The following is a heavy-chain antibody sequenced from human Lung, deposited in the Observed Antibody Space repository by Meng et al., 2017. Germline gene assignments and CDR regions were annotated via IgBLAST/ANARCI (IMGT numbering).Heavy chain of an antibody. V-gene: IGHV1-8*03. J-gene: IGHJ3*02. CDR2: MNPNSGNT. CDR3: ARENKIQLWNDAFDI. CDR1: GYTFTSYD. Sequence: ASVKVSCKASGYTFTSYDINWVRQATGQGLEWMGWMNPNSGNTGYAQKFQGRVTITRNTSISTAYMELSSLRSEDTAVYYCARENKIQLWNDAFDIWGQGTMVTVSS. D-gene: IGHD5-18*01.